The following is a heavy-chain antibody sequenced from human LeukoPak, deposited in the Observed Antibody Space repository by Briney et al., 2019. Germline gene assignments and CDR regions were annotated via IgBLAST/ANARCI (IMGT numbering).Heavy chain of an antibody. J-gene: IGHJ4*02. CDR1: GFTFSSYS. D-gene: IGHD1-26*01. CDR2: ISSSSSTI. V-gene: IGHV3-48*04. Sequence: GGSLRLSCAASGFTFSSYSMNWVRQAPGKGLEWVSYISSSSSTIYYADSVKGRFTIPRDNAKNSLYLEMNSLRAEDTAVYYCARDEVGGSYAYWGQGTLVTVSS. CDR3: ARDEVGGSYAY.